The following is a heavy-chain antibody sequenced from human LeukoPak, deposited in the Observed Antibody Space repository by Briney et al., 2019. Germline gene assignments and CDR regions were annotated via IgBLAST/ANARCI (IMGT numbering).Heavy chain of an antibody. V-gene: IGHV4-38-2*01. CDR1: GYSISSGYY. CDR2: IYHRGST. D-gene: IGHD1-26*01. J-gene: IGHJ4*02. CDR3: ARLGELLNFFDY. Sequence: SETLSLTCAVSGYSISSGYYWGWIRQPPGKGLEWIGSIYHRGSTYYTPSLKSRATISVDTSKNQFSLKLSSVTAADPAVYYCARLGELLNFFDYWGQGTLVTVSS.